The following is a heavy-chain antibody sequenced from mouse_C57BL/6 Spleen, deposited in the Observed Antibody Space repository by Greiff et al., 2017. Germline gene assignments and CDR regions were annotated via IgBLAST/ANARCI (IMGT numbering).Heavy chain of an antibody. V-gene: IGHV5-6*01. J-gene: IGHJ2*01. Sequence: EVQGVESGGDLVKPGGSLKLSCAASGFTFSSYGMSWVRQTPDKRLEWVATISSGGSYTYYPDSVKGRFTISRDNAKNTLYLQMSSLKSEDTAMYYCARHNGYFDYWGQGTTRTVSS. CDR1: GFTFSSYG. CDR2: ISSGGSYT. CDR3: ARHNGYFDY. D-gene: IGHD1-1*02.